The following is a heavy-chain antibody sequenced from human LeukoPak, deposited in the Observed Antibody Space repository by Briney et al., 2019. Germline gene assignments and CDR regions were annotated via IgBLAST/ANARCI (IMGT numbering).Heavy chain of an antibody. CDR2: IYHSGST. V-gene: IGHV4-38-2*02. D-gene: IGHD4-17*01. CDR3: ARLSTPNTVTVEY. Sequence: PSETLSLTCTVSGCSISSGYYWGWIRQPPGKGLEWIGSIYHSGSTYYNPSLKSRVTISVDTSKNQFSLKLSSVTAADTAVYYCARLSTPNTVTVEYWGQGTLVTVSS. J-gene: IGHJ4*02. CDR1: GCSISSGYY.